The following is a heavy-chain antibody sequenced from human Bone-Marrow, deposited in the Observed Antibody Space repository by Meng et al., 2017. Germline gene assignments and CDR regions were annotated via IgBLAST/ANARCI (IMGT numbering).Heavy chain of an antibody. V-gene: IGHV3-48*03. CDR1: GFTFSSYE. Sequence: GESLKISCAASGFTFSSYEMNWVRQAPGKGLEWVSYISSSGSTIYYADSVKGRFTISRDNAKNSLYLQMNSLRAEDTAVYYCARAYYSSSWCFFWGVGPYGMDVWGQGTTVTVSS. CDR2: ISSSGSTI. J-gene: IGHJ6*02. D-gene: IGHD6-13*01. CDR3: ARAYYSSSWCFFWGVGPYGMDV.